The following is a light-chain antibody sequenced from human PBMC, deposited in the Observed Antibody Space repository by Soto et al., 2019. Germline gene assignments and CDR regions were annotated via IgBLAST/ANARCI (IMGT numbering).Light chain of an antibody. CDR1: SSDVGDYDY. CDR2: EIR. CDR3: TAYTTSPTLSV. J-gene: IGLJ1*01. Sequence: QSVLTQPASVSGSPGQSIAISCTGSSSDVGDYDYVSWYQQHPGKAPKLMIYEIRKRPSGVSSRFSGSKSGNTASLTISGLHAEDEADYYCTAYTTSPTLSVFGTGTKLNV. V-gene: IGLV2-14*01.